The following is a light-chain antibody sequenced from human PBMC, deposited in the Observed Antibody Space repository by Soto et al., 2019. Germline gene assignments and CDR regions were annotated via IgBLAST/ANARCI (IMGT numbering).Light chain of an antibody. V-gene: IGKV3-20*01. CDR3: QSYGDSLFT. J-gene: IGKJ3*01. CDR2: GAS. CDR1: QNVSRSL. Sequence: EILLTQDSSPPSFSPGEGATLSFRASQNVSRSLLAWYQQKPGQAPRPLISGASSRASGIPDRFSGSGSGTDFTLTISRLEPEDFAVYYCQSYGDSLFTFGPGTKVDIK.